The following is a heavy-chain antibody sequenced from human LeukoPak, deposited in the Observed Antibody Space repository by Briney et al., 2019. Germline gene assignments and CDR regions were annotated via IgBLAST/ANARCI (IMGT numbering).Heavy chain of an antibody. CDR1: GYTFTGYY. CDR2: INPSSGGT. Sequence: SVKVSCKASGYTFTGYYMHWVRQAPGQALEWIGWINPSSGGTNYAQKFQGRVTMSRDKSISTAYMELSRLRSDDTAVYYCARDSGYSSGWYSSFDYWGQGTLVTVSS. V-gene: IGHV1-2*02. CDR3: ARDSGYSSGWYSSFDY. J-gene: IGHJ4*02. D-gene: IGHD6-19*01.